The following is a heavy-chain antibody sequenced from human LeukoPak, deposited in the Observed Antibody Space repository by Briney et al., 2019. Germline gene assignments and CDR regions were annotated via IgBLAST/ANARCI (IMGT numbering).Heavy chain of an antibody. CDR2: ISGSGGST. CDR3: AKSRGRDGYNW. D-gene: IGHD5-24*01. J-gene: IGHJ4*02. Sequence: GGSLRLSCAASGFTFSSYAMSWVRQAPGKGLEWVSAISGSGGSTYYADSVKGRFSISRDNSKNTLYLQMNCLRAEDTAVYCCAKSRGRDGYNWWGQGTLVTVSS. V-gene: IGHV3-23*01. CDR1: GFTFSSYA.